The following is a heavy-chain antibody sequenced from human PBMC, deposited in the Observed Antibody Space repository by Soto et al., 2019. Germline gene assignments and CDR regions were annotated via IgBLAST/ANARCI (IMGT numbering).Heavy chain of an antibody. Sequence: GGSLRLSCAASGFVFSTSGMSWVRQAPGKGLAWVAGIGGSGRNTYYADSVKGRFIISRDNAKTSLYLQMNSLRAEDTAVYYCAGVEMATIYAFDIWGQGTMVTVS. D-gene: IGHD5-12*01. CDR2: IGGSGRNT. V-gene: IGHV3-23*01. J-gene: IGHJ3*02. CDR3: AGVEMATIYAFDI. CDR1: GFVFSTSG.